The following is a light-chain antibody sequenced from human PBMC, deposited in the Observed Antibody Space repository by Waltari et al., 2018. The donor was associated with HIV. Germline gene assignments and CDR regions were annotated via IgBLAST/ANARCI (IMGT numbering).Light chain of an antibody. V-gene: IGLV1-47*01. CDR3: AVWEDSLSGQV. J-gene: IGLJ3*02. Sequence: QSVLIQSVSTSGTPGQRVTISCSGSNSNIGRYTVYWYPHFPGTAPSLLIYGHTQRPSGCADRFSGSKSGTSASLAISGLRSEDEGDYYCAVWEDSLSGQVFGGGTKVTVL. CDR1: NSNIGRYT. CDR2: GHT.